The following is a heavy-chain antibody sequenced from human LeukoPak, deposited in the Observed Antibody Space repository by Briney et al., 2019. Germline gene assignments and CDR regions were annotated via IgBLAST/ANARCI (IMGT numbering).Heavy chain of an antibody. V-gene: IGHV3-30*02. J-gene: IGHJ4*02. CDR1: GFTFSDYG. D-gene: IGHD3-16*01. Sequence: GGSLRLSCGASGFTFSDYGMHWVRQAPGKGLEWVSFIRYDGSNKYYADSVKGRFTISRDNSKNTLYLQMNSLRAEDTAVYYCAKDGNLILGLADYWGQGTLVTVSS. CDR3: AKDGNLILGLADY. CDR2: IRYDGSNK.